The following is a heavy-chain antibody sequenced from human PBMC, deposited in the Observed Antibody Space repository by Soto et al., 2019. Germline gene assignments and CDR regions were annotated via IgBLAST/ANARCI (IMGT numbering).Heavy chain of an antibody. CDR1: GFTFSSYA. CDR2: ISGSGGST. V-gene: IGHV3-23*01. CDR3: ARRGPGAYFDD. D-gene: IGHD2-8*02. J-gene: IGHJ4*02. Sequence: GGSLRLSCAASGFTFSSYAMNWVRQAPRKGLEWVSVISGSGGSTYYADSVKGRFTISRDNSKNTLYLQMNSLRAEDTAVYYCARRGPGAYFDDWGQGTLVTVSS.